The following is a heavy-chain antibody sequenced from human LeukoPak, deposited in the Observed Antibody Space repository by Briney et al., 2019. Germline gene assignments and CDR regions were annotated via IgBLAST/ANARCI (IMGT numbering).Heavy chain of an antibody. D-gene: IGHD3/OR15-3a*01. CDR1: GASVSGKF. Sequence: SSETLSLTCTVSGASVSGKFWSWIRHSPGNGLEWIGLIYYSGSTKFNPSLKSRVAMSVDPSNNRFSLSLNSVTTTDTAVYFCVGGGDWLPEYWGHGTQVIVSS. CDR3: VGGGDWLPEY. V-gene: IGHV4-59*02. J-gene: IGHJ4*01. CDR2: IYYSGST.